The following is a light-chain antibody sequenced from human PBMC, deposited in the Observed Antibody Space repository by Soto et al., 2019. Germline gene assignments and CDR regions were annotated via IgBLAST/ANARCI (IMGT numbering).Light chain of an antibody. CDR1: SSDVGSYNR. CDR3: SSYTSSSTGV. V-gene: IGLV2-18*02. Sequence: QSALTQPPSVSGSPVQSVTISCTGTSSDVGSYNRVSWYQQPPGTAPKLMIYEVSNRPSGVPDRFSGSKSGNTASLTISGLQAEDEADYYCSSYTSSSTGVFGTGTKVTVL. CDR2: EVS. J-gene: IGLJ1*01.